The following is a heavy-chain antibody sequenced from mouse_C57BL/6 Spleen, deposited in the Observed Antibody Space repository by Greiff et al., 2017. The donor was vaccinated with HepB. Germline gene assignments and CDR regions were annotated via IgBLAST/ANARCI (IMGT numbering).Heavy chain of an antibody. CDR3: ARSYDYSFDY. CDR1: GYAFSSSW. Sequence: QVQLKQSGPELVKPGASVKISCKASGYAFSSSWMNWVKQRPGKGLEWIGRIYPGDGDTNYNGKFKGKATLTADKSSSTAYMQLSSLTSEDSAVYFCARSYDYSFDYWGQGTTLTVSS. V-gene: IGHV1-82*01. J-gene: IGHJ2*01. CDR2: IYPGDGDT. D-gene: IGHD2-4*01.